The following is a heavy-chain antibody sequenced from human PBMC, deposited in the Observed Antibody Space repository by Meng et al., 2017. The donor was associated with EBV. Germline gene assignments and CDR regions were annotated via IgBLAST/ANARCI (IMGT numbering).Heavy chain of an antibody. CDR1: GYTFTSYG. Sequence: LQVTVGSGGKKPRASVKVSCKASGYTFTSYGISWVRQAPGQGLEWMGWISAYNGNTNYAQKLQGRVTMTTDTSTSTAYMELRSLRSDDTAVYYCARGLDYFDYWGQGTLVTVSS. J-gene: IGHJ4*02. CDR2: ISAYNGNT. CDR3: ARGLDYFDY. V-gene: IGHV1-18*01.